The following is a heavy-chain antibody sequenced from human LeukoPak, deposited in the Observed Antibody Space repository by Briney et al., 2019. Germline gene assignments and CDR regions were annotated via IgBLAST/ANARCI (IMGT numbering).Heavy chain of an antibody. D-gene: IGHD3-10*01. CDR3: ARDTMVRGAVLNWFDP. Sequence: SETLSLTCTVSGGSISSYYWSWIRQPPGKGLEWIGYIYYSGSTNYNPSLKSRVTISVDTSKNQFSLKLSSVTAADTAVYHCARDTMVRGAVLNWFDPWGQGTLVTVS. CDR2: IYYSGST. CDR1: GGSISSYY. V-gene: IGHV4-59*12. J-gene: IGHJ5*02.